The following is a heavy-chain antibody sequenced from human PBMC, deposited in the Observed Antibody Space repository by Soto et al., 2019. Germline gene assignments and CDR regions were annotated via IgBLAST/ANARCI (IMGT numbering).Heavy chain of an antibody. CDR2: MNPNSGNT. V-gene: IGHV1-8*01. CDR1: GYTFTSYD. Sequence: GASVKVSCKAFGYTFTSYDINWVRQATGQGLEWMGWMNPNSGNTGYAQKFQGRVTMTRNTSISTAYMELSSLRSEDTAVYYCARPHTIFGVVIGFAPWGQGTLVTAS. D-gene: IGHD3-3*01. J-gene: IGHJ5*02. CDR3: ARPHTIFGVVIGFAP.